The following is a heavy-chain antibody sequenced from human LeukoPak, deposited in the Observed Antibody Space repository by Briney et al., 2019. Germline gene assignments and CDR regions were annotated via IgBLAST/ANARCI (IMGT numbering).Heavy chain of an antibody. D-gene: IGHD3-22*01. J-gene: IGHJ4*02. V-gene: IGHV3-66*01. CDR3: ARGKKDMSSGFKGPYYFDY. Sequence: GGSLRLSCAASGFTFSSYWMSWVRQAPGKGLEWVSVIYSGGSTYYADSVKGRFTISRDNSKNTLYLQMNSLRAEDTAVYYCARGKKDMSSGFKGPYYFDYWGQGTLVTVSS. CDR2: IYSGGST. CDR1: GFTFSSYW.